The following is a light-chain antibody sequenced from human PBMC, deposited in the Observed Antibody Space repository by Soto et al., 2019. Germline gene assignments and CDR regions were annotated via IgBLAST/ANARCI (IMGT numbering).Light chain of an antibody. V-gene: IGKV3-20*01. CDR3: QQYGSLPWT. J-gene: IGKJ1*01. CDR1: QSVSSSY. Sequence: EIVLTQSPGTLSLSPGERATLSCRASQSVSSSYLAWYQQKLGQAPRLLLYGASSRATGIPDRFSGSGSGTDFTLTISRLEPEDFAVYYCQQYGSLPWTFGQGTKVEIK. CDR2: GAS.